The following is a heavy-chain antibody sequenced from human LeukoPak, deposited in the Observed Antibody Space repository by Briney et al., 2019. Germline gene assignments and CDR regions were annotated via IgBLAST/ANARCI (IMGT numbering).Heavy chain of an antibody. Sequence: GGSLRLSCAASGFTFSSYAMHWVRQAPGKGLEWVAVISYDGSNKNYADSVKGRFTISRDNSKNTLYLQMNSLRAEDTAVYYCARGDSGGWDLVSYYYCMDVWSQGTTVTVSS. J-gene: IGHJ6*02. CDR3: ARGDSGGWDLVSYYYCMDV. D-gene: IGHD6-19*01. CDR1: GFTFSSYA. V-gene: IGHV3-30-3*01. CDR2: ISYDGSNK.